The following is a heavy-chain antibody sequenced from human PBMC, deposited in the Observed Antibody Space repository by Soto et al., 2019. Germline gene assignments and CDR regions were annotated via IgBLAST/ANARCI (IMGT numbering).Heavy chain of an antibody. Sequence: GGSLRLSCAASGFTFSSYSMNWVRQAPGKGLEWVSSISSSSSYIYYADSVKGRFTISRDNAKNSLYLQMNSLRAEDTAVYYCANLYLNGVWPYFDYWGQGTLVTVSS. CDR2: ISSSSSYI. CDR1: GFTFSSYS. D-gene: IGHD2-8*01. V-gene: IGHV3-21*01. CDR3: ANLYLNGVWPYFDY. J-gene: IGHJ4*02.